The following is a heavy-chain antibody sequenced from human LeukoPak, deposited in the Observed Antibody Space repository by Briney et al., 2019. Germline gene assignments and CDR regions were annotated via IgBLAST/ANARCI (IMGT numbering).Heavy chain of an antibody. CDR1: GFTFSSYS. CDR2: ISSSSSYI. Sequence: GGSLRLSCAASGFTFSSYSMNWVRQAPGKGLEWVSSISSSSSYIYYADSVKGRFTISRDNAKNSLYLQMNSLRAEDTAVYYCARVSLNEWLIGPMGYYYYMDVWGKGTTVTVSS. V-gene: IGHV3-21*01. D-gene: IGHD5-12*01. J-gene: IGHJ6*03. CDR3: ARVSLNEWLIGPMGYYYYMDV.